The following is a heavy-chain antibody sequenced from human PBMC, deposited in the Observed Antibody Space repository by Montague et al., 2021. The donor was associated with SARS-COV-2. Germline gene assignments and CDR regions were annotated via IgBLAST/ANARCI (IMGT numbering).Heavy chain of an antibody. J-gene: IGHJ4*02. CDR2: INQSGRT. Sequence: SETLSLNCAVYGGSLSGYYWSWIRQPPEKGLEWIGEINQSGRTNNNPSLKSRVILSVDTSKNQFSLKLSSVTAADTAVYYCARRGSSVWGVTVSAELDYWGQGILVIVSS. CDR1: GGSLSGYY. CDR3: ARRGSSVWGVTVSAELDY. D-gene: IGHD3-10*01. V-gene: IGHV4-34*01.